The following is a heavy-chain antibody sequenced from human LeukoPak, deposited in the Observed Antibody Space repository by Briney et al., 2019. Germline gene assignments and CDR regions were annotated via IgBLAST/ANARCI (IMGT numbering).Heavy chain of an antibody. Sequence: PGGSLRLSCEASGFIFSGYTMNWVRHAPGKGVEWIGSIYYHENTYYNSSLKSRVTISVDTSKNQFSLKLNSVTAADTAVYFCARRAYSAAYWKHFDYWGQGTLVTVSS. V-gene: IGHV4-38-2*01. CDR2: IYYHENT. J-gene: IGHJ4*02. D-gene: IGHD1-1*01. CDR3: ARRAYSAAYWKHFDY. CDR1: GFIFSGYT.